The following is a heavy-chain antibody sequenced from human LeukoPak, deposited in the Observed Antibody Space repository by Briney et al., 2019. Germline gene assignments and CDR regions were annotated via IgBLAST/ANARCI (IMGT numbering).Heavy chain of an antibody. V-gene: IGHV3-21*01. J-gene: IGHJ6*01. Sequence: GGSLRLSCAASGFTFCSYSMNWVRQAPGEGLEWVSFISSASSFIYYADSVKGRFTISRDNAKNSLYLQLNSLRAEDTAVYYCARDPRHDSSGYYSWYYGMDVWGQRWTVTVSS. D-gene: IGHD3-22*01. CDR1: GFTFCSYS. CDR3: ARDPRHDSSGYYSWYYGMDV. CDR2: ISSASSFI.